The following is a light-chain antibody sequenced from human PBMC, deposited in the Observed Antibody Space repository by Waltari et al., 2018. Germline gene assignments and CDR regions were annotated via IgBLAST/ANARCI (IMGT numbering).Light chain of an antibody. Sequence: EIVLTQSPATLSLSPGERATLSCRASQSVSSSFAWYQQKPGQAPRLLIYGASSRATGIPDRFSGSGSGTDFTLTISSLEPEDFAVYYCQQYSNWPYSFGQGTKVEIK. CDR2: GAS. CDR1: QSVSSS. J-gene: IGKJ2*03. CDR3: QQYSNWPYS. V-gene: IGKV3-15*01.